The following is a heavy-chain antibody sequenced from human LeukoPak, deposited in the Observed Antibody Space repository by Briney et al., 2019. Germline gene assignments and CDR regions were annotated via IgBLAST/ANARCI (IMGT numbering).Heavy chain of an antibody. CDR2: ISGSGGST. Sequence: GGSLRLSCAASGFTFSSHAMSWVRQAPGKGLEWVSAISGSGGSTYYADSVKGRFTISRDNSKNTLYLQMNSLRAEDTAVYYCAKSEGFWNYNWFDPWGQGTLVTVSS. J-gene: IGHJ5*02. CDR3: AKSEGFWNYNWFDP. V-gene: IGHV3-23*01. D-gene: IGHD3-3*01. CDR1: GFTFSSHA.